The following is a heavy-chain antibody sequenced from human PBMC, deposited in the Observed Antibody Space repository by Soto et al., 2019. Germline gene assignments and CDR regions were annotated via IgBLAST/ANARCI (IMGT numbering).Heavy chain of an antibody. CDR2: IYHTGNA. CDR1: GGSISNSRFY. J-gene: IGHJ5*02. V-gene: IGHV4-39*01. Sequence: SETLSLTCAVSGGSISNSRFYWAWIRQPPGEGLEWIGSIYHTGNAYYNPSLKSRVTISVDTSKNQFSLKLTSVTAADAALYYCARDFFDSSDYTTNWFDPWGQGTLVTVPQ. D-gene: IGHD3-22*01. CDR3: ARDFFDSSDYTTNWFDP.